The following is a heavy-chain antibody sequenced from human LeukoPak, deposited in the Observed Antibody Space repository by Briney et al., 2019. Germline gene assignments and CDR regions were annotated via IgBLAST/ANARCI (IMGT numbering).Heavy chain of an antibody. V-gene: IGHV5-10-1*01. CDR3: ASTEQWLAPLDY. Sequence: GESLKISCKGSGYSFTSYWISWVRQMPGKGLEWMGRIDPSDSYTNYSPSFQGHVTISADKSNSTAYLQWSSLKASDTAMYYCASTEQWLAPLDYWGQGTLVTVSS. CDR2: IDPSDSYT. D-gene: IGHD6-19*01. CDR1: GYSFTSYW. J-gene: IGHJ4*02.